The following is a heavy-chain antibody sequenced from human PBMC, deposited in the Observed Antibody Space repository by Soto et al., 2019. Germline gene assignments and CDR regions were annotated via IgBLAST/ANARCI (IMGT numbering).Heavy chain of an antibody. J-gene: IGHJ6*02. CDR2: IYWDDDK. Sequence: QITLKESGPTLVKPTQTLTLTCTFSGFSLSTTGVGVGWIRQPPGKALEWLALIYWDDDKRYNPSLNSKLTITTDHPKHHVLLAMTKTDPVDTATFYCVQSRCGGDCLQSYSSHAYYGLDVWGQGTTVTVSS. D-gene: IGHD2-21*02. V-gene: IGHV2-5*02. CDR1: GFSLSTTGVG. CDR3: VQSRCGGDCLQSYSSHAYYGLDV.